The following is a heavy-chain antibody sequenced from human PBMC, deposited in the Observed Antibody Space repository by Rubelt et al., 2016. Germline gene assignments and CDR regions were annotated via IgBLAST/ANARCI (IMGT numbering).Heavy chain of an antibody. V-gene: IGHV3-23*04. CDR2: ISGSGSST. J-gene: IGHJ3*02. CDR1: GFTFGDYA. D-gene: IGHD1-26*01. CDR3: AKLTGIVGARDGFDI. Sequence: EVQLVESGGGLVKPGRSLRLSCTASGFTFGDYAVIWFRQAPGKGLEWVSAISGSGSSTYYADSVKGRFTISRDNSQNTLYLQMNGLGAEDTAVYYCAKLTGIVGARDGFDIWGQGTLVTVSS.